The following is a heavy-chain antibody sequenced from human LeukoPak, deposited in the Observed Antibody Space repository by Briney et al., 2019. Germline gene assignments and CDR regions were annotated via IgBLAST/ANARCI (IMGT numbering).Heavy chain of an antibody. CDR3: ARERGGSYRYYYYYYMDV. V-gene: IGHV1-69*05. D-gene: IGHD1-26*01. Sequence: ASVKVSCKASGGTFSSYAISWVRQAPGQGLEWMGGIIPIFGTANYARKFQGRVTITTDESTSTAYMELSSLRSEDTAVYYCARERGGSYRYYYYYYMDVWGKGTTVTVSS. CDR2: IIPIFGTA. J-gene: IGHJ6*03. CDR1: GGTFSSYA.